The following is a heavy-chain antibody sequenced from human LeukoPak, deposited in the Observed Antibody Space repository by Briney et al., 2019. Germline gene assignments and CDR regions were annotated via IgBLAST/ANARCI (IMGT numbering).Heavy chain of an antibody. D-gene: IGHD6-13*01. V-gene: IGHV1-2*02. CDR2: INPNSGGT. CDR1: GYTFTGYY. J-gene: IGHJ3*02. Sequence: ASVKVSCKASGYTFTGYYMHWVRQAPGQGLEWMGWINPNSGGTNYAQEFQGRVTMTRDTSISTAYMELSRLRSDDTAVYYCAKSLAAATDDAFDIWGQGTMVTVSS. CDR3: AKSLAAATDDAFDI.